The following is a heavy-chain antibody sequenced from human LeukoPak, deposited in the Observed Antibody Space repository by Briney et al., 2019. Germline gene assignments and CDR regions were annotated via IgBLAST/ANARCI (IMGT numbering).Heavy chain of an antibody. D-gene: IGHD2-2*01. CDR3: AKSGCSGTSCYGLFPGWFDP. CDR1: GFTFTNYA. Sequence: GGSLRLSCAASGFTFTNYAMSWVRQAPGKGLEWVSGISGGGGSTYYADSVKGRFTISKDNSKNTLYLQMNSLRAEDTAVYYCAKSGCSGTSCYGLFPGWFDPWGQGTLVTVSS. J-gene: IGHJ5*02. V-gene: IGHV3-23*01. CDR2: ISGGGGST.